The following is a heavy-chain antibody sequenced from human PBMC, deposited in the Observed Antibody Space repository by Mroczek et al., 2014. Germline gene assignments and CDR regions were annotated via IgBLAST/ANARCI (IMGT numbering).Heavy chain of an antibody. Sequence: QVTLKESGPALVKITQTITLTCSFSGFSLSTSGMCVTWIRQPPGKALEWLALVDWDDDKYYNTSLKTRLTISKDTSKNQVVLTMTNMDPVDTATYYCARGMTTTSYYFDFWGQGTLVSVSS. CDR2: VDWDDDK. D-gene: IGHD5-24*01. CDR1: GFSLSTSGMC. V-gene: IGHV2-70*13. CDR3: ARGMTTTSYYFDF. J-gene: IGHJ4*02.